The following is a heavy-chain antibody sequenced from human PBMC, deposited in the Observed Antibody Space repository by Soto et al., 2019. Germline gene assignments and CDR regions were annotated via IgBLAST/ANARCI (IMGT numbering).Heavy chain of an antibody. V-gene: IGHV4-31*03. CDR1: GGSISSGGYY. J-gene: IGHJ6*02. Sequence: QVQLQESGPGLVKPSQTLSLTCTVSGGSISSGGYYWSWIRQHPGKGLEWIGYIYYSGSTYYNPSLKSRVTISVDTSKNQFSLKLSSVTAADTAVYYCARMHNWNAGDQGGMDVWGQGTTVTVSS. CDR3: ARMHNWNAGDQGGMDV. D-gene: IGHD1-20*01. CDR2: IYYSGST.